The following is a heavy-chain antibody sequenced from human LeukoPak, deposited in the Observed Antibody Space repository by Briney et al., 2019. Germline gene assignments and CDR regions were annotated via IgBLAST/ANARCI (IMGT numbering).Heavy chain of an antibody. V-gene: IGHV3-23*01. CDR1: GFTFSSYA. Sequence: GGSLRLSCAASGFTFSSYAMSWVRQAPGKGLEWVSAISGSGGSTYYADSVKGRFTISRDNSKNTLYLQMNSLRAEDTAVYYCAKFGGRDIVVVVAATPGSPGYYYYYMDVWGKGTTVTVSS. D-gene: IGHD2-15*01. J-gene: IGHJ6*03. CDR3: AKFGGRDIVVVVAATPGSPGYYYYYMDV. CDR2: ISGSGGST.